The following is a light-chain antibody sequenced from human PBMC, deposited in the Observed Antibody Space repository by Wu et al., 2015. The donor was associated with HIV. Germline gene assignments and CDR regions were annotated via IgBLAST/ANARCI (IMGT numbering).Light chain of an antibody. CDR2: GAS. CDR3: QQYGNSPYT. J-gene: IGKJ2*01. CDR1: QSVPTNY. V-gene: IGKV3-20*01. Sequence: EIALTQSPDILSLSPGERATLSCRASQSVPTNYLAWYLQKPDQAPRLLIYGASSRATGIPARFGGSGSETDFTLTISALEPEDSAVYYCQQYGNSPYTFGQGTKLEIK.